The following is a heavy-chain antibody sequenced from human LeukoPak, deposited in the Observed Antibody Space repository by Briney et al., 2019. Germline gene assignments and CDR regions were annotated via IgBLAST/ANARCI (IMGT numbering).Heavy chain of an antibody. D-gene: IGHD4-17*01. V-gene: IGHV3-74*01. CDR3: ARGRYGDLDY. CDR1: GFTFSNHW. J-gene: IGHJ4*02. CDR2: INTDGSST. Sequence: PTGGSLRLSCAASGFTFSNHWMHWVRQAPGKGLVWVSRINTDGSSTNYADSVKGRFTISRDNAKNTLYLQMNSLRAEDTAAYLCARGRYGDLDYWGQGTLVTVSS.